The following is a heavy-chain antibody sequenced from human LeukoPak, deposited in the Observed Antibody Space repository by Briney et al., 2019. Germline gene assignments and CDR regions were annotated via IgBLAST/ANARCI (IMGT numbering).Heavy chain of an antibody. CDR3: ARVGYSSGRPLDY. J-gene: IGHJ4*02. Sequence: SETLSLTCTVSGYSISSGYYWGWIRQPPGKGLEWIGSIYHSGSTYYNPSLKSRVTISVDTSKNQFSLKLSSVTAADTAVYYCARVGYSSGRPLDYWGQGTLVTVSS. V-gene: IGHV4-38-2*02. CDR1: GYSISSGYY. D-gene: IGHD6-19*01. CDR2: IYHSGST.